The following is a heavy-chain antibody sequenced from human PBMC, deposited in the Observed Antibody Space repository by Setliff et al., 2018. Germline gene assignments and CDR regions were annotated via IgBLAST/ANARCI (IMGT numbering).Heavy chain of an antibody. CDR3: RFWSSYYKNDY. CDR1: GGSFSDYY. Sequence: SETLSLTCTVYGGSFSDYYWGWIRQSPGKRPEWIAEINQSGNTNYNPSLNSRVSVSVDTPKNQFSLKVFSVTAADTAVYYCRFWSSYYKNDYWAQGTLVTVSS. J-gene: IGHJ4*02. D-gene: IGHD3-3*01. CDR2: INQSGNT. V-gene: IGHV4-34*01.